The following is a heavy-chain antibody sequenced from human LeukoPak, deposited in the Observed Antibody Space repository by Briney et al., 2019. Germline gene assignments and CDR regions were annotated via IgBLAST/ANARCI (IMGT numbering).Heavy chain of an antibody. CDR2: ISGSGVSI. Sequence: GGSLRLTCEGSGFPFATYGMSWVRHAPGRGLEWVATISGSGVSIYYADSVKDRFIISRDNTENTVFLQMNSLRAEDTGLYYCAKVGWYGDLEHWGQGTQVAVSS. CDR1: GFPFATYG. CDR3: AKVGWYGDLEH. V-gene: IGHV3-23*01. D-gene: IGHD3-10*01. J-gene: IGHJ1*01.